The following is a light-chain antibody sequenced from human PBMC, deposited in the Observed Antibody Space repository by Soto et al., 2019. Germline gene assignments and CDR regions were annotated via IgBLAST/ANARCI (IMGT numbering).Light chain of an antibody. V-gene: IGLV1-51*02. CDR3: AASDNSLRAGV. CDR1: SSNIGSNY. J-gene: IGLJ2*01. CDR2: EDN. Sequence: QSVLTQPPSVSAAPGQKVTISCSGSSSNIGSNYVSWYQQLPGTAPKLLIYEDNKRPSGIPDRFSGSKSGTSATLGITGLQTGDEAEYYCAASDNSLRAGVFGGGTKVTVL.